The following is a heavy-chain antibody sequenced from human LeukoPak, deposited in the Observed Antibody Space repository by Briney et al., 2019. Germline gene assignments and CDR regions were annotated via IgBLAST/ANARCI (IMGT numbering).Heavy chain of an antibody. D-gene: IGHD1-14*01. CDR1: GFTFNNYV. V-gene: IGHV3-33*01. CDR2: IWYDGSNK. J-gene: IGHJ6*02. Sequence: TGRSLRLSCVASGFTFNNYVMHWVRQAPGKGLEWVTLIWYDGSNKYFTDSVKGRFTISRDNSKNTLYLQMNSLRAEDTAVYYCARGIITAIDVWGQGTTVTVSS. CDR3: ARGIITAIDV.